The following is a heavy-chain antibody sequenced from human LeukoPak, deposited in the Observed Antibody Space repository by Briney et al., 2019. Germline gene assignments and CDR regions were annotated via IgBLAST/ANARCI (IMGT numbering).Heavy chain of an antibody. J-gene: IGHJ5*02. CDR1: GFTFSSLW. Sequence: GGSLRLSCAASGFTFSSLWMHWVRQAPGKGLVWVSRINSDGKITIYADSVKGRFTISRDNAKNTLYLQMNSLRDEDTAVYYCAREMVYAKNWFDPWGQGTLVTVSS. CDR3: AREMVYAKNWFDP. CDR2: INSDGKIT. V-gene: IGHV3-74*01. D-gene: IGHD2-8*01.